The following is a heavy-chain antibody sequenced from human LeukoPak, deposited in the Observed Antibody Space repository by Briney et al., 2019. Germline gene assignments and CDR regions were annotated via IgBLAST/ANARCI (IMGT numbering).Heavy chain of an antibody. Sequence: GGSLRLSCTTSGLNFRAYWMAWVRQAPGKGLEWVSSISSSSSYIYYADSVKGRFTISRDNAKNSLYLQMNSLRAEDTAVYYCATLVGALWYDAFDIWGQGTMVTVSS. J-gene: IGHJ3*02. CDR3: ATLVGALWYDAFDI. D-gene: IGHD1-26*01. CDR1: GLNFRAYW. V-gene: IGHV3-21*01. CDR2: ISSSSSYI.